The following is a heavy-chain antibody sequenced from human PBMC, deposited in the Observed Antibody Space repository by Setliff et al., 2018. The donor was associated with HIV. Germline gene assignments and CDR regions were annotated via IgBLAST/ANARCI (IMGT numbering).Heavy chain of an antibody. CDR3: TRDGPRGRWLVPSYWYFDL. D-gene: IGHD6-19*01. CDR1: GFTFDDYA. V-gene: IGHV3-20*04. J-gene: IGHJ2*01. CDR2: INWNGGST. Sequence: RPGGSLRLSCAASGFTFDDYAMSWVRQAPGKGLEWVSGINWNGGSTGSADSVKGRFTISRDNAKNSLYLQMNSLRAEDTALYYCTRDGPRGRWLVPSYWYFDLWGRGTLVTVSS.